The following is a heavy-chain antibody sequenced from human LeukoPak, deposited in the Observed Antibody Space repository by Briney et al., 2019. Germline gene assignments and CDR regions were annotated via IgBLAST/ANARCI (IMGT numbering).Heavy chain of an antibody. CDR2: IWYDGSNK. J-gene: IGHJ4*02. V-gene: IGHV3-33*01. D-gene: IGHD3-22*01. CDR1: GFTFSSYG. CDR3: ARGINYYDSSGYTHTFDY. Sequence: GGSLRLSCAASGFTFSSYGMHWVRQAPGKGLEWVAVIWYDGSNKYYADSVKGRFTISRDNSKNTLYLQMNSLRAEDTAVYYCARGINYYDSSGYTHTFDYWGQGTLVTVSS.